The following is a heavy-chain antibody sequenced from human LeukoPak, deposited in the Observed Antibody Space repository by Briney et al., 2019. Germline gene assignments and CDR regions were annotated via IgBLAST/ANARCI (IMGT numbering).Heavy chain of an antibody. CDR2: ISAYNGNI. CDR3: ASMSGYYPSYYFDY. J-gene: IGHJ4*02. Sequence: ASVKVSCKASGYTFTSYGITWVRQAPGQGLEWLGWISAYNGNIDYAQKLQGRVTLTTDTSTSTAYMEVRSLRSDDTAVYYCASMSGYYPSYYFDYWGQGTLVTVSS. D-gene: IGHD3-3*01. V-gene: IGHV1-18*01. CDR1: GYTFTSYG.